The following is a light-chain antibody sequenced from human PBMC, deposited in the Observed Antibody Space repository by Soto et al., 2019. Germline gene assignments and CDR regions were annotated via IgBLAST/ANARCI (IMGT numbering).Light chain of an antibody. CDR2: GNS. CDR1: SSNIGAGYD. V-gene: IGLV1-40*01. J-gene: IGLJ2*01. Sequence: QPVLTQPPSVSGAPGQRVTISCTGSSSNIGAGYDVHWYQQLPGTAPKLLIYGNSNRPSGVPDRFSGSKSGTSASLAITGLQAEDEADYYCQSYDSSLSVIFGGGTK. CDR3: QSYDSSLSVI.